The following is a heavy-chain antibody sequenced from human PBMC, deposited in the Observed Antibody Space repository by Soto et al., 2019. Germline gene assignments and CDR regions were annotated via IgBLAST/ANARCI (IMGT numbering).Heavy chain of an antibody. J-gene: IGHJ4*02. D-gene: IGHD2-15*01. V-gene: IGHV4-59*01. CDR2: IYYSGST. Sequence: PSETLSLTCTVSGGSISSYYWSWIRQPPGKGLEWIGYIYYSGSTNYNPSLKSRVTISVDTSKNQFSLKLSPVTAADTAVYYCASGGSCYSRYCYFDYWGQGTLVTVSS. CDR3: ASGGSCYSRYCYFDY. CDR1: GGSISSYY.